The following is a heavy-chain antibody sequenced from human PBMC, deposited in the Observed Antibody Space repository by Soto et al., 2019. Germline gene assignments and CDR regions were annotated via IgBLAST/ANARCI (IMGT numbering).Heavy chain of an antibody. CDR3: ARDASYYSLWSGYYPSRNGMDV. V-gene: IGHV3-33*01. D-gene: IGHD3-3*01. J-gene: IGHJ6*02. CDR1: GFTFSSFG. Sequence: QVQVVESGGGVVQPGRSLRLSCAASGFTFSSFGMHWVRQAPGKGLEWVSLIWYDGSKKSYGDSVKGRFTISRDNSRHTVSLQMNSLRADDTAVYYCARDASYYSLWSGYYPSRNGMDVWGQGTTVTVSS. CDR2: IWYDGSKK.